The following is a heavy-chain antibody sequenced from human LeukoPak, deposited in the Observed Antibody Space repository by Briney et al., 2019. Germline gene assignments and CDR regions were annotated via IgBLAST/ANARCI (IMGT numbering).Heavy chain of an antibody. CDR1: GFTFSSYW. CDR2: IKQDGSEK. CDR3: ARDTVTDAFDI. J-gene: IGHJ3*02. D-gene: IGHD4-17*01. Sequence: GGSLRLSCAASGFTFSSYWMSWVRQAPGKGLEWVANIKQDGSEKYYVVSVKGRFTISRDNAKNSLYLQMNSLRAEDTAVYYCARDTVTDAFDIWGQGTMVTVSS. V-gene: IGHV3-7*03.